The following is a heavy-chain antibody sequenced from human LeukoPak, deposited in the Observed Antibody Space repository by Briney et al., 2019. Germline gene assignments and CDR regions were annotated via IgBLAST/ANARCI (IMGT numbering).Heavy chain of an antibody. CDR1: GYTFTGYY. Sequence: GSSVKVSCKASGYTFTGYYMHWVRQAPGQGLEWMGWINPNSGGTNYAQKFQGRVTMTRDTPISTAYMELSRLRSNDTAVYYCARDRSSGWYADYWGQGTLVTVSS. D-gene: IGHD6-19*01. J-gene: IGHJ4*02. CDR3: ARDRSSGWYADY. CDR2: INPNSGGT. V-gene: IGHV1-2*02.